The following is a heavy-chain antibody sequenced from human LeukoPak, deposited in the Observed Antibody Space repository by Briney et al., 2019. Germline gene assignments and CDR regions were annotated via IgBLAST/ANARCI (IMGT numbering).Heavy chain of an antibody. CDR1: GFTVITND. V-gene: IGHV3-53*01. CDR2: LYSDGNT. CDR3: ARGVEPLAANTLSY. D-gene: IGHD1-14*01. J-gene: IGHJ4*02. Sequence: PGGSLRLSCAASGFTVITNDMTWGRQASGKGREWVSVLYSDGNTKYADSVQGRFTISRDNSKNTLYLEMNSLSPDETAVHYCARGVEPLAANTLSYWGQGTLVTVSS.